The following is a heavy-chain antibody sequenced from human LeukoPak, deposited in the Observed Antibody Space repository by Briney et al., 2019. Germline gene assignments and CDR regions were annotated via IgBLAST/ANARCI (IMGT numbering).Heavy chain of an antibody. CDR1: GGSFSSYY. CDR3: ARRNQGWFGEFDY. D-gene: IGHD3-10*01. Sequence: PSETLSLTCAVYGGSFSSYYWSWIRQPPGKGLEWIGYIYYSGSTNYNPSLKSRVTISVDTSKNQFSLKLSSVTAADTAVYYCARRNQGWFGEFDYWGQGTLVTVSS. CDR2: IYYSGST. J-gene: IGHJ4*02. V-gene: IGHV4-59*08.